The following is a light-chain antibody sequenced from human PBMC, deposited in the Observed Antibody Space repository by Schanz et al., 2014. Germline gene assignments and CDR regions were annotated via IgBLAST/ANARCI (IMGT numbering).Light chain of an antibody. J-gene: IGKJ3*01. CDR1: QSVSSTY. CDR3: QQYGTSPFT. Sequence: EIVLTQSPGTLSLSPGERATLSCRASQSVSSTYLSWYLQKPGQAPRLLIYGASNRATGIPDRFSGSGSGTDFTLTINRLEPEDFAVYYCQQYGTSPFTFGPGTKVDIK. CDR2: GAS. V-gene: IGKV3-20*01.